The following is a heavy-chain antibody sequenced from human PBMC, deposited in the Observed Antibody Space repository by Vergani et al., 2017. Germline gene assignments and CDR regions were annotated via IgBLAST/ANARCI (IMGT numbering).Heavy chain of an antibody. CDR3: ATAGQEGYFDY. J-gene: IGHJ4*02. CDR1: GFTFSSYG. CDR2: ISYDGSNK. V-gene: IGHV3-30*03. Sequence: VQLVESGGGVVQPGRSLRLSCAASGFTFSSYGMHWVRQAPGKGLEWVAVISYDGSNKYYADSVKGRFTISRDNSKNTLYLQMNSLRAEDTAVYYCATAGQEGYFDYWGQGTLVTVSS.